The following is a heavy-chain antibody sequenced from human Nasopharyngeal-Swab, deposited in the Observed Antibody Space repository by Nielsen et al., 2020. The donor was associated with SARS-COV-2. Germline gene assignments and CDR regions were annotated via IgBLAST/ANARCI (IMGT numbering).Heavy chain of an antibody. D-gene: IGHD2-15*01. CDR1: GELVSSGSFY. Sequence: SETLSLTCFVSGELVSSGSFYWSWIRQSPGKGLEWIGSIYYSGNTYYNPSLEGRVTVSVDTSKNQFSLNLRSVTAADTAVYYCARHGGWEVTYYFDHWGQGTLVTVSS. CDR2: IYYSGNT. V-gene: IGHV4-39*01. CDR3: ARHGGWEVTYYFDH. J-gene: IGHJ4*02.